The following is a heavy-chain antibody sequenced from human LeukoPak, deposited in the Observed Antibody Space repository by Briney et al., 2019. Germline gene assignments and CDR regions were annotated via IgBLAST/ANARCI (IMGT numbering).Heavy chain of an antibody. CDR3: AKDRRAVYCSGGSCQFDY. CDR2: ISWNSGSI. CDR1: GFTFDDYA. J-gene: IGHJ4*02. D-gene: IGHD2-15*01. V-gene: IGHV3-9*01. Sequence: GGSLRLSCAASGFTFDDYAMHWVRQAPGKGLEWVSGISWNSGSIGYADSVKGRFTISRDNAKNSLYLQMNSLRAEDTALYYCAKDRRAVYCSGGSCQFDYWGQGTLVTVSS.